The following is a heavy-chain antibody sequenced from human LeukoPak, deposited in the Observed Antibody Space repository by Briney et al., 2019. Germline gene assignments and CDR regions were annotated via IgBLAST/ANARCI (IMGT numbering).Heavy chain of an antibody. D-gene: IGHD6-13*01. Sequence: GGSLRLSCAASGFTFSNHAMTWVRQAPGKGLEWVSGISGSGGSTFYADSVKGRFTISRDNSKNTLYLQMNSLGADDTAVYHCAKEEGAAAGHSAIDYWGQGTLVTVSS. V-gene: IGHV3-23*01. CDR2: ISGSGGST. CDR1: GFTFSNHA. CDR3: AKEEGAAAGHSAIDY. J-gene: IGHJ4*02.